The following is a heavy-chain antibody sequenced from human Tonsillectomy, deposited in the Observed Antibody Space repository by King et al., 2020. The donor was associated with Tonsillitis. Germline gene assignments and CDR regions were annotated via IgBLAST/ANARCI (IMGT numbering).Heavy chain of an antibody. CDR2: ISGNGAGA. J-gene: IGHJ4*02. V-gene: IGHV3-23*04. CDR3: AKDRDGSSWSGHYFDF. CDR1: GFTFTNYA. Sequence: VQLVESGGGLLQPGGSLRLSCAASGFTFTNYAMSWVRQAPGKGLELVSGISGNGAGAYYADSVKGRFTISRDNSRNTLYLQMNSLRAEDTAIYYCAKDRDGSSWSGHYFDFWGQGVLVTESS. D-gene: IGHD6-13*01.